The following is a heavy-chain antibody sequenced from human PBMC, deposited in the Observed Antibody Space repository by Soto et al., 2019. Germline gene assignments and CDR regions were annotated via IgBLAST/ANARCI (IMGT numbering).Heavy chain of an antibody. Sequence: ASVKVSCKASGYTFTSYGISWVRQAPGQGLEWMGWISAYNGNTNYAQKLQGRVTMTTDTSTSTAYMELRSLRSDDTAVYYCARGKVGQWRYYYMDVWGKGTTVTVSS. CDR2: ISAYNGNT. J-gene: IGHJ6*03. V-gene: IGHV1-18*01. D-gene: IGHD6-19*01. CDR1: GYTFTSYG. CDR3: ARGKVGQWRYYYMDV.